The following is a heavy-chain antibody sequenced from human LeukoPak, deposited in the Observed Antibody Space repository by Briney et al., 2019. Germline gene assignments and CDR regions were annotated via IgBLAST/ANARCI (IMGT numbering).Heavy chain of an antibody. J-gene: IGHJ4*02. CDR3: ARVVGPYDSRFDY. V-gene: IGHV4-30-4*08. CDR2: IYYSGST. Sequence: SETLSLTCTVSGGSISSGDYYWSWIRQPPGKGLEWIGYIYYSGSTYYNPSLKSRVTISVDTSKNQFSLKLSSVTAADTAVYNCARVVGPYDSRFDYWGQGTLVTVSS. D-gene: IGHD3-22*01. CDR1: GGSISSGDYY.